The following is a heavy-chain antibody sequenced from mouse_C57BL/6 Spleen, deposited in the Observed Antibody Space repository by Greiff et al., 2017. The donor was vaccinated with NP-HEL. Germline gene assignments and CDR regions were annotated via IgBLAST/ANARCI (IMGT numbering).Heavy chain of an antibody. D-gene: IGHD1-1*01. Sequence: VQLQQSGAELVRPGTSVKMSCKASGYTFTNYWIGWAKQRPGHGLEWIGDIYPGGGYTNYNEKFKGKATLTADKSSSTAYMQFSSLTSEDSAIYYCARGDYGSAWYFDVWGTGTTVTVSS. J-gene: IGHJ1*03. CDR2: IYPGGGYT. V-gene: IGHV1-63*01. CDR1: GYTFTNYW. CDR3: ARGDYGSAWYFDV.